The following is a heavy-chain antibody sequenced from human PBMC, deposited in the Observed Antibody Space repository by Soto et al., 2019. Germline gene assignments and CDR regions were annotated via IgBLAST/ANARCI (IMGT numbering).Heavy chain of an antibody. Sequence: QVQLVQSGAEVKKPGASVKVSCKASGYAFANFGISWIRQAPGQGLEWLGWISAYNGRTNNAQRVEGRATMTPDTATNTADMETRRLCSEDTAVYYCAREGHDLVPVGIDYWGQGTLVTVSS. CDR3: AREGHDLVPVGIDY. CDR2: ISAYNGRT. CDR1: GYAFANFG. V-gene: IGHV1-18*01. J-gene: IGHJ4*02. D-gene: IGHD6-13*01.